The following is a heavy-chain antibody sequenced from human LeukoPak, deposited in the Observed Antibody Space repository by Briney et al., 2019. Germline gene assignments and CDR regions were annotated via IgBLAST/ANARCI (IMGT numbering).Heavy chain of an antibody. CDR2: ISGSGGTT. CDR3: VTSRRTGTYLEGYFDL. V-gene: IGHV3-23*01. Sequence: GGSLRLSCAASGLTFSNYAMSWVRQAPGKGLEWVSTISGSGGTTYYADSVKGRFTISRDNSKNTLYLQMNTLRAEDTAIFYCVTSRRTGTYLEGYFDLWGRGTLVTVSS. CDR1: GLTFSNYA. D-gene: IGHD1-26*01. J-gene: IGHJ2*01.